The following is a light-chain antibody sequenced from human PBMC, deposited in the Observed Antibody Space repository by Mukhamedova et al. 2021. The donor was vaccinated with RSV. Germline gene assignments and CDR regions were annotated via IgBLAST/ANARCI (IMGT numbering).Light chain of an antibody. V-gene: IGKV3-20*01. CDR2: GAS. CDR3: QQYGSSPYT. CDR1: QSVSSSY. Sequence: ASQSVSSSYLAWYQQKPGQAPRLLIYGASSRATGIPDRFSGSGSGTDFTLTISRLEPEDFAVYYCQQYGSSPYTFGQGTKPEIK. J-gene: IGKJ2*01.